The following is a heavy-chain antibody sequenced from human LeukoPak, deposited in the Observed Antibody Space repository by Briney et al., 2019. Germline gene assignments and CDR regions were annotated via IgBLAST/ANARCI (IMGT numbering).Heavy chain of an antibody. CDR2: IYYSGST. J-gene: IGHJ4*02. V-gene: IGHV4-30-4*01. CDR3: ARVVRLSKRFDY. CDR1: GGSISSGDYY. D-gene: IGHD6-25*01. Sequence: PSQTLSLTCTVSGGSISSGDYYWSWIRQPPGKGLEWIGYIYYSGSTYYNPSLKSRVTISVDTSKNQFSLKLSSVTAADTAVYYCARVVRLSKRFDYWGQGTLVTVSS.